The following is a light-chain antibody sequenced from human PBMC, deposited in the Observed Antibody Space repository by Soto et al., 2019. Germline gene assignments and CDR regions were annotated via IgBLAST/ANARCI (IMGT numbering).Light chain of an antibody. V-gene: IGKV3-20*01. J-gene: IGKJ2*01. Sequence: EIVLTQSPGTLSLSPGERATLSCRASQSVSSAYLAWYQQIPGQAPRLLIYGASSRATGIPDRFRGSGSGTDFHLNISGQEHKDLAVYYCPQARSSLYTFGQGNKQEIK. CDR2: GAS. CDR1: QSVSSAY. CDR3: PQARSSLYT.